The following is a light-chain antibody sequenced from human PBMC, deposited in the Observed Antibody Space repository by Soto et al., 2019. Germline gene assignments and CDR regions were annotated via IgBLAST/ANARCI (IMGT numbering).Light chain of an antibody. V-gene: IGKV3D-20*02. Sequence: EIVLTQSPGTLSLSPGERATSSCRASQSVSNNYLAWYQQKPGQAPRLLIYGASNRATGIPDRFSGTGSGTDCTLTINNLEPEDFPVYYCQVRTNSSIAFGRGTRLEIK. CDR3: QVRTNSSIA. J-gene: IGKJ5*01. CDR1: QSVSNNY. CDR2: GAS.